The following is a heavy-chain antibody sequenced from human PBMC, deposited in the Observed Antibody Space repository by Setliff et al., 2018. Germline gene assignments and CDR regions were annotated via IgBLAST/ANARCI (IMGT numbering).Heavy chain of an antibody. V-gene: IGHV3-15*01. CDR1: GFKFADSI. CDR2: IRNTHYCGTT. D-gene: IGHD3-3*01. CDR3: ARGYYIPRGSHIVAYYYMDV. J-gene: IGHJ6*03. Sequence: GGSLRLSCSTSGFKFADSIMTWVRQAPGKGLEWVGLIRNTHYCGTTDYAAPVKGRFTISRDDSKNTLYLQMNSLKTEDTAVYYCARGYYIPRGSHIVAYYYMDVWGKGTPVTVSS.